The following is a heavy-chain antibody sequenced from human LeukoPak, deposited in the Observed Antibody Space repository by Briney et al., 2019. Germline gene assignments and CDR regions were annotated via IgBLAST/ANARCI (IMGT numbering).Heavy chain of an antibody. Sequence: SETLSLTCTVSGGSISSYYWSWIRQPPGKGLEWIGYIYNSGSTKYNPSLKSRVTISVDTSKNQISLKLSSVIAADTAVYYCARGARAGYNLEPFDNWGQGTLVTVSS. CDR3: ARGARAGYNLEPFDN. V-gene: IGHV4-59*08. CDR1: GGSISSYY. D-gene: IGHD5-24*01. CDR2: IYNSGST. J-gene: IGHJ4*02.